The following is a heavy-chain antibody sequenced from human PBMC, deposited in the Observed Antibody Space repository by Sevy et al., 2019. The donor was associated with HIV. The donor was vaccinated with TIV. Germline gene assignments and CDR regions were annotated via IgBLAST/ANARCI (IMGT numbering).Heavy chain of an antibody. D-gene: IGHD5-12*01. J-gene: IGHJ4*02. V-gene: IGHV3-53*01. CDR2: IYSGGST. CDR3: ARGDSGTGGFDY. Sequence: GGSLGLSCAASGFTVSSNYMSWVRQAPGKGLEWVSVIYSGGSTYYADSVKGRFTISRDNSKNTLYLQMNSLRAEDTAVYYCARGDSGTGGFDYWGQGTLVTVSS. CDR1: GFTVSSNY.